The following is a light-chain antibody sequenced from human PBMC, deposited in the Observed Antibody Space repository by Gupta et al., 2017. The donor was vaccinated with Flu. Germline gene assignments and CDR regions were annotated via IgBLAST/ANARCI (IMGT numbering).Light chain of an antibody. V-gene: IGKV3-15*01. CDR2: GAV. Sequence: PDTLSGPPVQRATLSCRASLVIYGRLAWYQQKSFQGPRLLMSGAVTRAADITSRFRGSGSATEFTLSIESLQSEDSAVYYCHGDDAWGYIFGQGTKVEIK. J-gene: IGKJ2*01. CDR1: LVIYGR. CDR3: HGDDAWGYI.